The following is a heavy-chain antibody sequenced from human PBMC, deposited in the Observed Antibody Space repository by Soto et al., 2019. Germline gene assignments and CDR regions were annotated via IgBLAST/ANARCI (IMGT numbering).Heavy chain of an antibody. V-gene: IGHV4-59*01. J-gene: IGHJ5*02. D-gene: IGHD2-15*01. CDR1: GGSISSYY. CDR3: ARVNSWYCSGGSCYGWFDP. CDR2: IYYSGST. Sequence: SETLSLTCTVSGGSISSYYWSWIRQPPGKGLEWIGYIYYSGSTNYNPSLKSRVTISVDTSKNQFSLKLSSVTAADTAVYYCARVNSWYCSGGSCYGWFDPWGQGTLVTVSS.